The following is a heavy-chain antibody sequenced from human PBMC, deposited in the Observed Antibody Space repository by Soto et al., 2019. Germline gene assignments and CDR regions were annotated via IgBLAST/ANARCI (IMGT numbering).Heavy chain of an antibody. CDR2: INPAGNVQ. V-gene: IGHV3-7*01. CDR3: ATAQTPYACDM. Sequence: VQLVESGGGLVQPGESLRLSCAASGLTFSISWMTWVRQAPGEGLEWVSNINPAGNVQQYADSVKERFTISRDNAKNSLFLQMSGLSVEETAVYYCATAQTPYACDMWGPVTMGTVSS. J-gene: IGHJ3*02. CDR1: GLTFSISW.